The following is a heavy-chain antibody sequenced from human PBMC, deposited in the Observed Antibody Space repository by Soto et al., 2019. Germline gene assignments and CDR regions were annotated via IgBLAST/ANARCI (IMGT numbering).Heavy chain of an antibody. Sequence: GGSLRLSCAASGFTFSNAWMSWVRQAPGKGLEWVGRIKSKTDGGTTDYAAPVKGRFTISRDDSKNTLYLQMNSLKTEDTAVYYCTTESRFRHLGELSLSHFDYWGQGTLVTVSS. CDR1: GFTFSNAW. J-gene: IGHJ4*02. D-gene: IGHD3-16*02. CDR2: IKSKTDGGTT. V-gene: IGHV3-15*01. CDR3: TTESRFRHLGELSLSHFDY.